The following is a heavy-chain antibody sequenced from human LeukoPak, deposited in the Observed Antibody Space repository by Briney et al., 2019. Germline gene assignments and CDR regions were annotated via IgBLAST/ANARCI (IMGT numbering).Heavy chain of an antibody. J-gene: IGHJ4*02. D-gene: IGHD2-2*01. CDR3: ASRSPASDY. Sequence: GGSLRLSCAASAFIFSSYGMHWVRQAPGKGLEWVAVIWDDGSNKYYADSVKGRFTISRDNSKNTLYLEMNSLRVEDTAVYYCASRSPASDYWGQGTLVTVSS. CDR1: AFIFSSYG. CDR2: IWDDGSNK. V-gene: IGHV3-33*01.